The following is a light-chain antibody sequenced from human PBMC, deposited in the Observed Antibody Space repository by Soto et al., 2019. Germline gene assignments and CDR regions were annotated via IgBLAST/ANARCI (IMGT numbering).Light chain of an antibody. CDR3: QQHISWPLT. V-gene: IGKV3-15*01. Sequence: EIVMTQSPATLSVPPGERATLSCRASQSVSTNFAWYQQRPGQAPRLLFYGASIRATAVPARFTASGSGTDFTLTISNLEPEDFAVYYCQQHISWPLTFGGGTKV. J-gene: IGKJ4*01. CDR2: GAS. CDR1: QSVSTN.